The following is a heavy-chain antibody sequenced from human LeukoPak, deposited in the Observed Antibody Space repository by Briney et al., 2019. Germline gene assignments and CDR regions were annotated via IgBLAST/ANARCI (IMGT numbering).Heavy chain of an antibody. CDR1: SGSISTSNYY. D-gene: IGHD3-22*01. V-gene: IGHV4-39*07. J-gene: IGHJ3*02. Sequence: PSETLSLTCTVSSGSISTSNYYWGWVRQPPGTALEWIGNIFYTGSTYYSPSLKSRVTISLDTSKNQFSLKLSSVTAADTAVYYCARDSLSGYYFGAFDIWGQGTMVTVSS. CDR2: IFYTGST. CDR3: ARDSLSGYYFGAFDI.